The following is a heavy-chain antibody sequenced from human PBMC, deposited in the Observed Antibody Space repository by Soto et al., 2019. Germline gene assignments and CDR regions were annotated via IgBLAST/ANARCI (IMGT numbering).Heavy chain of an antibody. CDR3: ARAIVATITSPYYYYYMDV. CDR1: GGSIISYY. D-gene: IGHD5-12*01. CDR2: IYYSGST. J-gene: IGHJ6*03. V-gene: IGHV4-59*01. Sequence: SETLSLTCTVSGGSIISYYWSWILQPPGKGLEWIGYIYYSGSTNYNPSLKSRVTISVDTSKNQFSLKLSSVTAADTAVYYCARAIVATITSPYYYYYMDVWGKGTTVTVSS.